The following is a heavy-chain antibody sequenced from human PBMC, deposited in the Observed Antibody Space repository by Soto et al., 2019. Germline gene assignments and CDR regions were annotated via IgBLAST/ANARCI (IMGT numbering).Heavy chain of an antibody. CDR2: IYYSGST. Sequence: QVQLQESGPGLVKPSQTLSLTCTVSGGSISSGDYYWSWIRQPPGKGLEWIGYIYYSGSTFYNPSRTNRVTISLGTSKIQFSLKLSSVTAADTAVYYCVREGVDNWFDPWGQGTLVTVSS. CDR3: VREGVDNWFDP. D-gene: IGHD3-16*01. V-gene: IGHV4-30-4*01. J-gene: IGHJ5*02. CDR1: GGSISSGDYY.